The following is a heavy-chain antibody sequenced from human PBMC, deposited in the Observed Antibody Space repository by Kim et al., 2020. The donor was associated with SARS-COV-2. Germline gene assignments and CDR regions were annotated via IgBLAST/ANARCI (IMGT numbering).Heavy chain of an antibody. CDR1: GFTFSSVD. CDR3: AKDGRSDTSGD. D-gene: IGHD6-25*01. V-gene: IGHV3-23*01. CDR2: ISGSGGNT. Sequence: GGSLRLSCAVSGFTFSSVDMRWVRQAPGKGLEWVAGISGSGGNTYYADSVKGRFTVSRDNYKNTLYLQMNSLRGDDTAVYYCAKDGRSDTSGDWGQGTLVTVSS. J-gene: IGHJ1*01.